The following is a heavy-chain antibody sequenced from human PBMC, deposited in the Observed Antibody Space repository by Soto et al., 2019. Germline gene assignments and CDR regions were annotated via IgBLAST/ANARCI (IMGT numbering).Heavy chain of an antibody. V-gene: IGHV1-2*04. CDR3: ARGSGVGATNWPFDY. CDR1: GYTFTVYY. D-gene: IGHD1-26*01. J-gene: IGHJ4*02. CDR2: INPNSGGT. Sequence: GASVKVSCKASGYTFTVYYMHWVRQAPGQGLEWMGWINPNSGGTNYAQKFQGWVTMTRDTSISTAYMELSRLRSDDTAVYYCARGSGVGATNWPFDYWGQGTLVTVSS.